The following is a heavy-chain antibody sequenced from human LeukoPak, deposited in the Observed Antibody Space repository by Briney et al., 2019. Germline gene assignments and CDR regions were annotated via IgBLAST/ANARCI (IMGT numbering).Heavy chain of an antibody. CDR2: INPSGGST. CDR1: GYSFTTHG. J-gene: IGHJ4*02. CDR3: AREQTSGSYSYYFDY. D-gene: IGHD1-26*01. Sequence: ASVKVSCKASGYSFTTHGITWVRQAPGQGLEWMGIINPSGGSTSYAQKFQGRVTMTRDMSTSTVYMELSSLRSEDTAVYYCAREQTSGSYSYYFDYWGQGTLVTVSS. V-gene: IGHV1-46*01.